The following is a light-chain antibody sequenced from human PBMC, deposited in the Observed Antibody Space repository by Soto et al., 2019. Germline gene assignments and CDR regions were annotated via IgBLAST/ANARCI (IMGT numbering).Light chain of an antibody. CDR3: QVWDSSSDHSYV. Sequence: SYELTQPPSVSVAPGQTARITCGGNNIGSKSVHWYQQKPGQAPVLVVYDDSDRPSGIPERFSGSNSGNTTTLTISRVEDGDEADYYCQVWDSSSDHSYVFGTGTKLTVL. CDR2: DDS. V-gene: IGLV3-21*02. J-gene: IGLJ1*01. CDR1: NIGSKS.